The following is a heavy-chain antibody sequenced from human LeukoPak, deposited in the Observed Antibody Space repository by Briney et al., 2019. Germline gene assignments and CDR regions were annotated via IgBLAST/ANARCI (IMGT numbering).Heavy chain of an antibody. CDR1: GFAFSSYE. D-gene: IGHD6-19*01. CDR2: IRGDGPAI. Sequence: PGGSLRLSCVASGFAFSSYEMSWVRQAPGKGLEWVSFIRGDGPAIHYADSVRGRFTISADNARNSVFLQMNSLRAEDTAVYYCATSLSGWFGPSAYYCGQGTLVTVSS. CDR3: ATSLSGWFGPSAYY. V-gene: IGHV3-48*03. J-gene: IGHJ4*02.